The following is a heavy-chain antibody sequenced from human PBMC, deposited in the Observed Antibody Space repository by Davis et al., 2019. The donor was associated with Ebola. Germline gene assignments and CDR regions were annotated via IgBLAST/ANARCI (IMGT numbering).Heavy chain of an antibody. V-gene: IGHV3-7*03. CDR3: ARDGDGMDV. CDR2: IKKDGSEK. CDR1: GFTFSSYW. J-gene: IGHJ6*02. Sequence: PGGSLRLSCAGYGFTFSSYWMSWVRQAPGKGLECVSTIKKDGSEKYYVDSVKGRLTVSRDNAKNSLYLQMNSLRAEDTAVYYCARDGDGMDVWGQGTTVTVSS.